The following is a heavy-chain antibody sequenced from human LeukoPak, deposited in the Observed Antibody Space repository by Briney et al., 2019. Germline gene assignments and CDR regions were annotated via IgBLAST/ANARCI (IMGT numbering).Heavy chain of an antibody. CDR3: ARHYGDYETIDY. Sequence: GGSLRLSCAASGFTFSSYGMHWVRQAPGKGQEWVAVIWYDGSNKYYADSVKGRYTISRDNSKNTLYLQMNSLRAEDTAVYYCARHYGDYETIDYWGQGTLVTVSS. CDR2: IWYDGSNK. CDR1: GFTFSSYG. V-gene: IGHV3-33*01. D-gene: IGHD4-17*01. J-gene: IGHJ4*02.